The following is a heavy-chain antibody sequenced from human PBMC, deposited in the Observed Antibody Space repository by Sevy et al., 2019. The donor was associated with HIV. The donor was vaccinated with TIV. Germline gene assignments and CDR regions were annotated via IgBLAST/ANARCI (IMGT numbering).Heavy chain of an antibody. V-gene: IGHV4-31*03. CDR2: ISYSGST. CDR3: ARRAYSGYDLGSKAGAFDY. Sequence: SETLSLTCSVSGAFISSATYYWTWIRQHPGKGLEWIGDISYSGSTYLNPSLKSRVTISLDTSKNQFSLKVSSVTAADTAIYYWARRAYSGYDLGSKAGAFDYWGQGTLVTVSS. J-gene: IGHJ4*02. D-gene: IGHD5-12*01. CDR1: GAFISSATYY.